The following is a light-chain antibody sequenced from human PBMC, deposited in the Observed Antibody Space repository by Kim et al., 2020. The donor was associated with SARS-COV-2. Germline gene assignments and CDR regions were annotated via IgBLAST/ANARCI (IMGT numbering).Light chain of an antibody. CDR3: QQSYSTPWT. CDR2: AAS. CDR1: QSISSY. J-gene: IGKJ1*01. V-gene: IGKV1-39*01. Sequence: ASVGDRVTDTCRASQSISSYLNWYQQKPGKAPKLLIYAASSLQSGVPSRFSGSGSGTDFTLTISSLQPEEFATYYCQQSYSTPWTFGQGTKVEIK.